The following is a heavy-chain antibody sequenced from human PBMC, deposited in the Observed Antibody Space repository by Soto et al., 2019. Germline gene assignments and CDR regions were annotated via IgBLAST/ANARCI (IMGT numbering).Heavy chain of an antibody. D-gene: IGHD3-16*01. Sequence: PGGSLRLSCAASGFTFGNYWMTWVRQTPGKGLEWVANMNEDGSARFYVDSVRGRFTISRDNAENSLYLQLNSLRVEDTGIYYCARDPGGFDYWGQGTLVTVSS. CDR2: MNEDGSAR. V-gene: IGHV3-7*01. CDR1: GFTFGNYW. CDR3: ARDPGGFDY. J-gene: IGHJ4*01.